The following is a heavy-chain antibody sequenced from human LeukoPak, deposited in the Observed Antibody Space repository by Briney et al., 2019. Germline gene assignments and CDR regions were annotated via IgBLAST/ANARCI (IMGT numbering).Heavy chain of an antibody. CDR3: ARGVVVPATGGYYFNS. CDR2: IYSGGST. CDR1: GFTVSSNY. J-gene: IGHJ4*02. V-gene: IGHV3-66*01. Sequence: GGSLRLSCAASGFTVSSNYMSWVRQAPGKGLEWVSVIYSGGSTYYADSVKGRFTISRDNSKNTLYLQMNSLRAEDTAVYYCARGVVVPATGGYYFNSWGQGTLATSP. D-gene: IGHD2-15*01.